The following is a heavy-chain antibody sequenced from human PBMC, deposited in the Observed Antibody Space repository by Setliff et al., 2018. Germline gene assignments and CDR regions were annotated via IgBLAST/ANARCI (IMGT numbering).Heavy chain of an antibody. Sequence: PETLSLTCTVSGGSIGSYYWTWIRHSAGKGLEWIGRIYSRGNTNYNPSLKSRVTLSVDTSKNLFSLKMTSMTAADTAIYYCARENIAAEDWGQGTLVTVSS. CDR1: GGSIGSYY. J-gene: IGHJ4*02. CDR3: ARENIAAED. CDR2: IYSRGNT. D-gene: IGHD6-13*01. V-gene: IGHV4-4*07.